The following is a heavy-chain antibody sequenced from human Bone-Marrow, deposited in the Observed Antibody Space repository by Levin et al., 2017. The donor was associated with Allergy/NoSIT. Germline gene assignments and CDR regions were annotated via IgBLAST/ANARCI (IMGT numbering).Heavy chain of an antibody. J-gene: IGHJ6*02. V-gene: IGHV5-10-1*01. CDR1: GYSFTSYW. CDR3: VRQMYYSGSGGSSYYYYYLDV. D-gene: IGHD3-10*01. CDR2: IDPTDSFT. Sequence: ASVKVSCKASGYSFTSYWITWVRQMPGKGLEWMGRIDPTDSFTNYNPSLQGHVTMPTDKSTNTASLQAIRLRASDTATYYCVRQMYYSGSGGSSYYYYYLDVWGQGTTVTVSS.